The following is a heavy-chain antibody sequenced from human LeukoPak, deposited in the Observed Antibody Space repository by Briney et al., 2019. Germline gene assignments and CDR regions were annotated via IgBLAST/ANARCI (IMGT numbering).Heavy chain of an antibody. CDR3: VGGPARIRY. Sequence: TGGSLRLSCVVSGFTFSNAWMSWIRQAPGKGLEWVVRIKKKTHREKKQYAAPVEGRFTNTNYDSKHTLPLQMNSLKTEDTAVYYCVGGPARIRYWGQGTLVPVSS. V-gene: IGHV3-15*01. D-gene: IGHD3-16*01. CDR1: GFTFSNAW. J-gene: IGHJ4*02. CDR2: IKKKTHREKK.